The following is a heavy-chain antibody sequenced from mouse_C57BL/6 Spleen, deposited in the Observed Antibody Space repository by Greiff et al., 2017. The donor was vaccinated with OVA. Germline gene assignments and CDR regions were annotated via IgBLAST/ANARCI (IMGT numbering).Heavy chain of an antibody. D-gene: IGHD1-1*01. CDR3: ARGTYYYGLDY. CDR2: IHPNSGST. V-gene: IGHV1-64*01. J-gene: IGHJ2*01. Sequence: QVQLKQSGAELVKPGASVKLSCKASGYTFTSYWMHWVKQRPGQGLEWIGMIHPNSGSTNYNEKFKSKATLTVDKSSSTAYMQLSSLTSEDSAVYYCARGTYYYGLDYWGQGTTLTVSS. CDR1: GYTFTSYW.